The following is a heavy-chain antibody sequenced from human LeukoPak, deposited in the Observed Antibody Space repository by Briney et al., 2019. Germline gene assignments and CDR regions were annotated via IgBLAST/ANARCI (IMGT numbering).Heavy chain of an antibody. CDR2: IYSGGST. J-gene: IGHJ4*02. CDR1: GFTFSSNY. Sequence: GGSLRLSCAASGFTFSSNYMSWVRQAPGKGLEWVSVIYSGGSTYYADSVKGRFTISRDNSKNTLYLQMNSLRAEDTAVYYCASLNWNDYYFDYWGQGTLVTVSS. CDR3: ASLNWNDYYFDY. V-gene: IGHV3-53*01. D-gene: IGHD1-1*01.